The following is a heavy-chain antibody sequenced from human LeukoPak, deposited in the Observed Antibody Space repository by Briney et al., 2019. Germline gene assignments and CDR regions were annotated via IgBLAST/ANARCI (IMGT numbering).Heavy chain of an antibody. Sequence: SETLSLTCTVSGGSISNYYWSWIRQPPGKGLEWIGNIYYSGSTNYKPSLKGRVTIPLNTSKNQFSLKLSSVTAADTAVYYCAREAHSRHGGYGHYFDYWGQGSLVTVSS. CDR1: GGSISNYY. CDR3: AREAHSRHGGYGHYFDY. CDR2: IYYSGST. V-gene: IGHV4-59*01. D-gene: IGHD5-12*01. J-gene: IGHJ4*02.